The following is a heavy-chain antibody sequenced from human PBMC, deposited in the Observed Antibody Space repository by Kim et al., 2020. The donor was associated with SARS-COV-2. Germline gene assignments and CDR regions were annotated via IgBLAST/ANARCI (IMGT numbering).Heavy chain of an antibody. Sequence: ADSVKGRFTISRDNAKNSLYLQMNSLRAEDTAVYYCAREWYYYDPSHAFDIWGQGTMVTVSS. CDR3: AREWYYYDPSHAFDI. D-gene: IGHD3-22*01. J-gene: IGHJ3*02. V-gene: IGHV3-21*01.